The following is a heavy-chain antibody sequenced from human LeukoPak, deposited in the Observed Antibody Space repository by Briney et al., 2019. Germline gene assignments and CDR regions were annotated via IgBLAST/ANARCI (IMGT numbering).Heavy chain of an antibody. J-gene: IGHJ5*02. CDR3: ARGVHGSRFDP. V-gene: IGHV3-53*05. CDR2: IYSGGST. Sequence: GGSLRLSCAASGFTVSSNYMSWVRQAPGKGLEWVSVIYSGGSTYYADSVKGRFTISRDNSKNTLYLQMYSLRSDDTAVYYCARGVHGSRFDPWGQGTLVTVSS. CDR1: GFTVSSNY.